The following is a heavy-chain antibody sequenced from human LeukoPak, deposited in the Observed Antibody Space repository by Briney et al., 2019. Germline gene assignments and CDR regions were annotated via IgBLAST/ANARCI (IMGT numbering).Heavy chain of an antibody. CDR3: ARARSTKNWNYMDV. Sequence: PSETLSLTCAVYGGSFSGYYWSWIRQPPGKGLEWIGEIYHSGSTNYNPSLKSRVTISVDKSKNQFSLKLSSVTAADTAVYYCARARSTKNWNYMDVWGKGTTVTVSS. D-gene: IGHD1-1*01. CDR2: IYHSGST. J-gene: IGHJ6*03. V-gene: IGHV4-34*01. CDR1: GGSFSGYY.